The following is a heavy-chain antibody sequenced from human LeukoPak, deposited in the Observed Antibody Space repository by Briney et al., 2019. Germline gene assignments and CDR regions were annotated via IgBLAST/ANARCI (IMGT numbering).Heavy chain of an antibody. D-gene: IGHD1-20*01. CDR1: GVTFSNSW. J-gene: IGHJ4*02. Sequence: GGSVRLSCAASGVTFSNSWMSRVRQAPGKGLEWVGRINSKTGGGKTDYAAPVKGRFTISRDDSKNTLYLQMNSLKTEDTAVYYCTTDLGSNWNVHWGQGTLVTVSS. CDR3: TTDLGSNWNVH. CDR2: INSKTGGGKT. V-gene: IGHV3-15*01.